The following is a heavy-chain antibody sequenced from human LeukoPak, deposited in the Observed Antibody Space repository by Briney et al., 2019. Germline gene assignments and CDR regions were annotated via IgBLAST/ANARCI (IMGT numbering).Heavy chain of an antibody. J-gene: IGHJ6*02. CDR2: IYTSGST. CDR1: GGSISSGSYY. CDR3: ARLYAWSLYWYYYYGMDV. Sequence: PSETLSLTCTVSGGSISSGSYYWSWIRQPAGKGLEWIGRIYTSGSTNYNPSLKSRVTISVDTSKNQFSLKLSSVTAADTAVYYCARLYAWSLYWYYYYGMDVWGQGTTVTVSS. D-gene: IGHD2-8*01. V-gene: IGHV4-61*02.